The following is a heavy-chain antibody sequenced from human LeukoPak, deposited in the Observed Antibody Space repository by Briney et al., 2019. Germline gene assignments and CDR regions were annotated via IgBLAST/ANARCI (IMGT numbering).Heavy chain of an antibody. V-gene: IGHV3-48*04. Sequence: GGSLRLSCEASGFTFSSYSMNWVRQAPGKGLEWVSYISSSDSPIYYADSVKGRFTISRDNAKNSLYLQMNSLRAEDTAVYYCARSQTLRDYYDSSGPGGMDVWGQGTTVTVSS. D-gene: IGHD3-22*01. CDR2: ISSSDSPI. CDR1: GFTFSSYS. CDR3: ARSQTLRDYYDSSGPGGMDV. J-gene: IGHJ6*02.